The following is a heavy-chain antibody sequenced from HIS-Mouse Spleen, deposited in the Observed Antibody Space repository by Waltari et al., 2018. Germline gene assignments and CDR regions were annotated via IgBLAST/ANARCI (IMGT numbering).Heavy chain of an antibody. Sequence: QVQLVQSGAEVKKPGASVKVSCKASGNTFAGHYMHLVRPRPGQGLEWMGWINPKGGGTNYAQKFQGRVTMTRETSISTAYMELSRLRSDDTAVYYCARQRTRDYVAFDIWGQGTMVTVSS. J-gene: IGHJ3*02. V-gene: IGHV1-2*02. D-gene: IGHD4-17*01. CDR1: GNTFAGHY. CDR2: INPKGGGT. CDR3: ARQRTRDYVAFDI.